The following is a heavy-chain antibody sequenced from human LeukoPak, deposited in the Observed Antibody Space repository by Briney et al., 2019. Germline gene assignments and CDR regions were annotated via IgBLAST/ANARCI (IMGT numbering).Heavy chain of an antibody. CDR3: ARHSSGWYNYYYYMDV. CDR1: GYTFTSYG. V-gene: IGHV1-18*01. CDR2: ISAYNGNT. D-gene: IGHD6-19*01. Sequence: ASVKVSCKASGYTFTSYGISWVRQAPGQGLEWMGWISAYNGNTNYAQKLQGRVTMTTDTSTSTAYMELRGLRSDDTAVYYCARHSSGWYNYYYYMDVWGKGTTVTVSS. J-gene: IGHJ6*03.